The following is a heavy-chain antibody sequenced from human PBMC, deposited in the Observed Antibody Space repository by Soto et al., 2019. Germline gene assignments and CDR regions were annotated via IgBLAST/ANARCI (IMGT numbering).Heavy chain of an antibody. CDR3: XXXXXXXATYT. D-gene: IGHD3-16*01. J-gene: IGHJ5*02. CDR1: GFSLSNTRMG. V-gene: IGHV2-26*01. CDR2: IFSNDEK. Sequence: QVTLEESGPVLVKPTETLTLTCTVSGFSLSNTRMGVXWIRQXPGKALEWLAHIFSNDEKSYSTSLKSRLTISKDTSKSQVVLSMTXXXXXXXXXXXXXXXXXXXATYTWGQGTLVTVSS.